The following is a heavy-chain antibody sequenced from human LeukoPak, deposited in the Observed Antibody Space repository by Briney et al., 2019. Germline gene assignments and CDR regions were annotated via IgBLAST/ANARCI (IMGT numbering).Heavy chain of an antibody. CDR1: GDSVSSNSAA. CDR3: CHSLSGRTGAFDI. Sequence: SQTLSLTCAISGDSVSSNSAAWNRIRQSPSRGLEWLGRTYYRSKWYNDYAASVKSRITINPDTSKNQFSLQLDSVTPEDTAVYYCCHSLSGRTGAFDIWGRGTVVTVSS. D-gene: IGHD2-21*01. V-gene: IGHV6-1*01. J-gene: IGHJ3*02. CDR2: TYYRSKWYN.